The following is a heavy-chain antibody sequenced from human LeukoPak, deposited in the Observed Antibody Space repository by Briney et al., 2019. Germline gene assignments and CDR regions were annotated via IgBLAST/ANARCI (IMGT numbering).Heavy chain of an antibody. CDR1: GGSISSSSYY. D-gene: IGHD4-23*01. CDR2: IYYSGST. V-gene: IGHV4-39*01. CDR3: ARGTDDYGGNSRLFDYY. J-gene: IGHJ4*02. Sequence: PSETLSLTCTISGGSISSSSYYWGWIRQPPGKGLEWIRSIYYSGSTYYNPSLKSRVTISVDTSKNQFSLKLSSVTAADTAVYYCARGTDDYGGNSRLFDYYWGQGTLVTVSS.